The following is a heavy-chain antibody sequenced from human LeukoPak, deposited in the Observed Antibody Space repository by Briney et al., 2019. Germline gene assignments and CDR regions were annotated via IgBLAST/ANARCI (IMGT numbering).Heavy chain of an antibody. CDR1: GFTFSRDW. CDR3: VRSRNRDTDY. V-gene: IGHV3-74*01. D-gene: IGHD5-18*01. Sequence: GGPLRLSCAASGFTFSRDWMHWVRQAPGKGLVWVSRINSDGSITTYADSVKGRFTISRDNTKNTLYLQIKSLRADDTAVYYCVRSRNRDTDYLCQGTLVTASS. CDR2: INSDGSIT. J-gene: IGHJ4*02.